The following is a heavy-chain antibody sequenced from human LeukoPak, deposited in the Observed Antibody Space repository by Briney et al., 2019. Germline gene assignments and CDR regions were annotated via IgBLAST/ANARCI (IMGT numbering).Heavy chain of an antibody. CDR3: AIGTMVRGVNYYYMDV. CDR1: GYTFTGYY. Sequence: ASVKVSCKASGYTFTGYYMHWVRQAPGQGLEWMGIINPSGGSTSYAQKFQGRVTMTRDTSTSTVYMELSSLRSEDTAVYYCAIGTMVRGVNYYYMDVWGKGTTVTISS. V-gene: IGHV1-46*01. D-gene: IGHD3-10*01. J-gene: IGHJ6*03. CDR2: INPSGGST.